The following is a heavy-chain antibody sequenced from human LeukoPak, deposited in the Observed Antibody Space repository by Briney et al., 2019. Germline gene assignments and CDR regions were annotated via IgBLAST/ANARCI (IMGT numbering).Heavy chain of an antibody. J-gene: IGHJ3*02. Sequence: PSETLSLTCGVSGASVSPIGYSWSWIRQPPGRGLEWIGFIYQSGSASYNPSLQSRVTISIDKSKNQFSLNLSSVTAADTAVYYCARNSYYDNSGEGAFDIWGQGTMVTVSS. CDR1: GASVSPIGYS. D-gene: IGHD3-22*01. V-gene: IGHV4-30-2*01. CDR2: IYQSGSA. CDR3: ARNSYYDNSGEGAFDI.